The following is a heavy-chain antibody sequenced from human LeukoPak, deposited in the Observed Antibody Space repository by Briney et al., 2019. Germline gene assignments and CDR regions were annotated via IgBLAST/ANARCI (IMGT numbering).Heavy chain of an antibody. CDR2: IITIFGTA. V-gene: IGHV1-69*13. CDR1: GGTFSSYA. CDR3: ASGPGIPKGIDY. Sequence: SVKVSCKASGGTFSSYAISWVRQAPGQGLEWMGGIITIFGTANYAQKFQGRVTITADESTSTAYMELSSLRSEDTAVYYCASGPGIPKGIDYWGQGTLVTVSS. J-gene: IGHJ4*02. D-gene: IGHD5-18*01.